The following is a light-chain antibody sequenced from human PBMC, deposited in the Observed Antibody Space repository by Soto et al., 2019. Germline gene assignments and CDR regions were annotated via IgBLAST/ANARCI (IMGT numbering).Light chain of an antibody. J-gene: IGKJ2*01. CDR2: AAS. Sequence: AIRMTQSPSSFSASTGDRVTITCRASQGISSYLAWYQQKPGKAPKLLIYAASTLQSGVPSRFSGSGSGTDFSLTSSCMQSEDFANYYCQQYYSYPPYTFGQGTKLEIK. CDR3: QQYYSYPPYT. CDR1: QGISSY. V-gene: IGKV1-8*01.